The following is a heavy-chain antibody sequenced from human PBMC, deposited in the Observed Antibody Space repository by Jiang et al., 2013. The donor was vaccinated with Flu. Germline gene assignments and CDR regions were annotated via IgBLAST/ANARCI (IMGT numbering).Heavy chain of an antibody. CDR2: IERTTDGGTT. J-gene: IGHJ6*03. CDR1: DFTFSNAW. Sequence: VQLLESGGGLIKPGGSLRLSCVGSDFTFSNAWMTWVRQAPGKGLEWVGRIERTTDGGTTHYAPPVKGRFTISRDDSKTTMYLQMNSLKTEDTAVYYCTTAPLQLSSSFYYFLDVWAKGPRSPSP. CDR3: TTAPLQLSSSFYYFLDV. V-gene: IGHV3-15*07. D-gene: IGHD4-11*01.